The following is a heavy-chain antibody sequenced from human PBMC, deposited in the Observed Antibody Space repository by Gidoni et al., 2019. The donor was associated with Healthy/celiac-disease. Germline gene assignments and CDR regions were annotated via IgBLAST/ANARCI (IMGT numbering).Heavy chain of an antibody. J-gene: IGHJ6*02. V-gene: IGHV1-18*01. CDR3: ARGPPIDVATTPLIYYGMDV. D-gene: IGHD5-12*01. Sequence: QVQLVQSGAEVKKPGASVKVSCKASGYTFTSYGISWVRQAPGQGLEWMGWISAYNGNTNYAQKLQGRVTMTTDTSTSTAYMELRSLRSDDTAVYYCARGPPIDVATTPLIYYGMDVWGQGTTVTVSS. CDR1: GYTFTSYG. CDR2: ISAYNGNT.